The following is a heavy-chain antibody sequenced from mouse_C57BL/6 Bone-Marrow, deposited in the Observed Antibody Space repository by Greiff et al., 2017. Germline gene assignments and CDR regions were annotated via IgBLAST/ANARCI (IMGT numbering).Heavy chain of an antibody. CDR3: ARGWRPWFAY. V-gene: IGHV1-50*01. CDR1: GYTFTSYW. J-gene: IGHJ3*01. CDR2: IDPSDSYT. Sequence: VQLQQPGAELVKPGASVKLSCKASGYTFTSYWMQWVKQRPGQGLEWIGEIDPSDSYTNYNQKFKGKATLTVDTSSSTAYMQLSSLTSEDSAVYYCARGWRPWFAYWGQGTRVTVSA. D-gene: IGHD2-3*01.